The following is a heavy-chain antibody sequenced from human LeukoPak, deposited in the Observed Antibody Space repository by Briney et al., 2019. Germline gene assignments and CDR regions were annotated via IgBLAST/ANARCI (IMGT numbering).Heavy chain of an antibody. Sequence: GGSLRLSCAASGFSFSSYWISWVRQAPWKGLEPVTNIKQDGSAKYHVDSVKDRFTISRDNAKKSLYLQMNSLRPEDTAVYYCARDGSPFDFWGQRTLVTVSS. CDR2: IKQDGSAK. V-gene: IGHV3-7*01. J-gene: IGHJ4*02. D-gene: IGHD3-10*01. CDR1: GFSFSSYW. CDR3: ARDGSPFDF.